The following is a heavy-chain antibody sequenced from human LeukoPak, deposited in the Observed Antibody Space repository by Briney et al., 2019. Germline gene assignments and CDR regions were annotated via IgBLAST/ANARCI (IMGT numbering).Heavy chain of an antibody. D-gene: IGHD3-22*01. CDR1: GGSISTSNYY. CDR3: ARAPHFFDTTGSRYYFDY. Sequence: SETLSLTCTVSGGSISTSNYYWGWIRQPPGTRLEWIASIYYSGNTYYSPSLMSRVTISVDTSKNQFSLNLRSVTAADTAVYYCARAPHFFDTTGSRYYFDYWGQGALVTVSS. CDR2: IYYSGNT. V-gene: IGHV4-39*07. J-gene: IGHJ4*02.